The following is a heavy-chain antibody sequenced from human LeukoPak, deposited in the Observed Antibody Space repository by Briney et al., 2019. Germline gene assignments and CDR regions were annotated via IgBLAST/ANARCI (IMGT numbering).Heavy chain of an antibody. CDR3: ARDKYYYGSGSYPFDY. Sequence: SETLSLTCTVSGGSISSYYWNWIRQPAGKGLEWIGRIHTSGSTNYNPSLKSRVTMSVDTSKNQFSLKLSSVTAADTAVYYCARDKYYYGSGSYPFDYWGQGTLVTVSS. CDR2: IHTSGST. CDR1: GGSISSYY. V-gene: IGHV4-4*07. J-gene: IGHJ4*02. D-gene: IGHD3-10*01.